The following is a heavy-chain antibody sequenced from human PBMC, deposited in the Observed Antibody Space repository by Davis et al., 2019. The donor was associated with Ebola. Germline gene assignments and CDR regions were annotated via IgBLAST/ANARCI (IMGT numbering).Heavy chain of an antibody. CDR2: IKPDESEK. V-gene: IGHV3-7*03. CDR1: GFTLSSYW. CDR3: AKSRNYYGSGSLSDY. J-gene: IGHJ4*02. Sequence: GESLKISCEASGFTLSSYWMSWVRQAPGKGLEWVANIKPDESEKYYVDSVKGRFTISRDNAKNSLCLQMNSLRAEDTAVYYCAKSRNYYGSGSLSDYWGQGTLVTVSS. D-gene: IGHD3-10*01.